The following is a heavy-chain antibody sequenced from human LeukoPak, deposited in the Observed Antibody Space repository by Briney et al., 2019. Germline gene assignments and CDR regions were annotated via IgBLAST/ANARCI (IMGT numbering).Heavy chain of an antibody. Sequence: GGSLRLSCAASGFTFSSYSMNWVRQAPRKGLEWVSSISSSSSYIYYADSVKGRFTISRDNAKNSLYLQMNSLRAEDTAVYYCASLPMRLGYYYYYMDVWGKGTTVTISS. D-gene: IGHD6-19*01. CDR1: GFTFSSYS. J-gene: IGHJ6*03. CDR3: ASLPMRLGYYYYYMDV. CDR2: ISSSSSYI. V-gene: IGHV3-21*01.